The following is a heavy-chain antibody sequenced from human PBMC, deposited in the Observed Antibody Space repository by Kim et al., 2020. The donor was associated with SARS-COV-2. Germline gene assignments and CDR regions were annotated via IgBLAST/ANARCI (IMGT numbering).Heavy chain of an antibody. CDR3: ARVLSIAARPAGTRAKRNWFDP. CDR2: INHSGST. CDR1: GGSFSGYY. J-gene: IGHJ5*02. Sequence: SETLSLTCAVYGGSFSGYYWSWIRQPPGKGLEWIGEINHSGSTNYNPSLKRRVTISVDTSKNQFSLKLSSVTAADTAVYYCARVLSIAARPAGTRAKRNWFDPWGQGTLVTVSS. D-gene: IGHD6-6*01. V-gene: IGHV4-34*01.